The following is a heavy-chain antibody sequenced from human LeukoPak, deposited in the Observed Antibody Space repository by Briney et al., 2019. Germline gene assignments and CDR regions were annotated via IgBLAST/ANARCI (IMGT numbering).Heavy chain of an antibody. J-gene: IGHJ4*01. V-gene: IGHV4-59*01. CDR1: GGSISSYY. CDR3: AREPVAGNQAYFDY. Sequence: PSETLSLTCTVSGGSISSYYWSWIRQPPGKGLEWIGYIYYSGSTNYNPSLKSRVTISVDTSKNQFSLKLSSVTAADPAVYYCAREPVAGNQAYFDYWGHGTLVTVSS. D-gene: IGHD6-19*01. CDR2: IYYSGST.